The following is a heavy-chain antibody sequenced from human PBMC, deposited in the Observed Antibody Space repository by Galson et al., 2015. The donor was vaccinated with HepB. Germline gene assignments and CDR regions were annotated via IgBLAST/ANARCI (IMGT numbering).Heavy chain of an antibody. CDR1: GFTFSGSA. CDR2: IRSKANSYAT. Sequence: SLRLSCAASGFTFSGSAMHWVRQASGKGLEWVGRIRSKANSYATAYAASVKGRFTISRDDSKNTAYLQMNSLKTEDTAVYYCTSPLSIVVVPAAIGSDAFDIWGQGTMVTVSS. J-gene: IGHJ3*02. V-gene: IGHV3-73*01. CDR3: TSPLSIVVVPAAIGSDAFDI. D-gene: IGHD2-2*01.